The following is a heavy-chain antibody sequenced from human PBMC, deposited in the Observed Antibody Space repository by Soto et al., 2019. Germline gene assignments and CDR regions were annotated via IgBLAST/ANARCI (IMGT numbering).Heavy chain of an antibody. CDR3: ARHATTYYDSSGYPFDY. CDR1: GGSISSSSYY. V-gene: IGHV4-39*01. CDR2: IYCSGST. Sequence: PSETLSLTCTVSGGSISSSSYYWGWIRQPPGKGLEWIGSIYCSGSTYYNPSLKSRVTISVDTSKNQFSLKLSSVTAADTAVYYCARHATTYYDSSGYPFDYWGQGTLVTVSS. J-gene: IGHJ4*02. D-gene: IGHD3-22*01.